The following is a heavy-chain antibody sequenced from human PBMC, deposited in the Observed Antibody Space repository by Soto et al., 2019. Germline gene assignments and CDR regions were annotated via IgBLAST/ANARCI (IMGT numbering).Heavy chain of an antibody. D-gene: IGHD4-17*01. CDR3: ARHSGDYVYYYMDV. CDR2: IYYSGST. J-gene: IGHJ6*03. V-gene: IGHV4-39*01. CDR1: GGSISSSSYY. Sequence: QLQLQESGPGLVKPSETLSLTCTVSGGSISSSSYYWGWIRQPPGKGLEWIGSIYYSGSTYYNPSLKIRVTISVDTSKNQFSLKLSSVTAADTAVYYCARHSGDYVYYYMDVWGKGTTVTVSS.